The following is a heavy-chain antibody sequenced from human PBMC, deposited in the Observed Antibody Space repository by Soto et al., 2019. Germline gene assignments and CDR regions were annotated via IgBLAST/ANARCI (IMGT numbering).Heavy chain of an antibody. CDR3: ARMRNTAMVINGLHYGMDG. V-gene: IGHV4-31*03. J-gene: IGHJ6*02. Sequence: SETLSLTCTVSGGSISSGGYYWSWIRQHPGKGLEWIGYIYYSGSTYYNPSLKSRVTISVDTSKNQFSLKLSSVTAADTAVYYCARMRNTAMVINGLHYGMDGRGQRTTVTVAS. D-gene: IGHD5-18*01. CDR1: GGSISSGGYY. CDR2: IYYSGST.